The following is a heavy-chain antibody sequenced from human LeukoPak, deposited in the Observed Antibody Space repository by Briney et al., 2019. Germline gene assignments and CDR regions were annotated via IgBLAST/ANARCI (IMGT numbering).Heavy chain of an antibody. CDR1: GFTFSSYW. V-gene: IGHV3-7*01. Sequence: GGSLRLSCAASGFTFSSYWLSWVRQAPGKGLEWVANIKEDGSARHYVDSVKGRFTNSRDNAKKSLYLQMSSLRAEDTAVYYCAIAAGWEQAYWGQGTLVTVSS. D-gene: IGHD1-26*01. J-gene: IGHJ4*02. CDR2: IKEDGSAR. CDR3: AIAAGWEQAY.